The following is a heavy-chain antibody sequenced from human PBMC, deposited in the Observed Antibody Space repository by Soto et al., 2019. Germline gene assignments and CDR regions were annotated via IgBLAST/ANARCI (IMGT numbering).Heavy chain of an antibody. CDR1: GWIFTFQY. D-gene: IGHD6-25*01. Sequence: QMQLLQSGAEVKKTGSSVKISCKTSGWIFTFQYLHWVRQAPGQGLEWLGWITPYNGNVKYAQHFQGRISLTRDNSLTPLFLELRDLRPEDTGLYYCARSATSGDQPFIDSWGQGTLVTVSS. V-gene: IGHV1-45*02. CDR3: ARSATSGDQPFIDS. CDR2: ITPYNGNV. J-gene: IGHJ4*02.